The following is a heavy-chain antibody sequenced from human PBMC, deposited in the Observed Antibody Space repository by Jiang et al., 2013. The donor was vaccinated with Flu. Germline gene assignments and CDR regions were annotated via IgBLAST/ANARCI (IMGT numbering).Heavy chain of an antibody. J-gene: IGHJ5*02. CDR3: ANVVVVAANTGIERWFDP. V-gene: IGHV4-34*01. CDR2: INHSGST. Sequence: LLKPSETLSLTCAVYGGSFSGYYWSWIRQPPGKGLEWIGEINHSGSTNYNPSLKSRVTISVDTSKNQFSLKLSSVTAADTAVYYCANVVVVAANTGIERWFDPWGQGTLVTVSS. CDR1: GGSFSGYY. D-gene: IGHD2-15*01.